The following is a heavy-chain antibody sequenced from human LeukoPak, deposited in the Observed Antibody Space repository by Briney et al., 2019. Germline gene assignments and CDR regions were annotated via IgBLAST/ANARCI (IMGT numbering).Heavy chain of an antibody. J-gene: IGHJ4*02. D-gene: IGHD4-23*01. CDR3: ASYGGKGSVYFDY. Sequence: GGSLRLSCAASGFTFSSYAMSWVRQAPGKGLEWVSAISGSGGSTYYADSVKGRFTISRDNSKNTLYLQMNSLRAEDTAMYYCASYGGKGSVYFDYWGQGTLVTVSS. CDR1: GFTFSSYA. V-gene: IGHV3-23*01. CDR2: ISGSGGST.